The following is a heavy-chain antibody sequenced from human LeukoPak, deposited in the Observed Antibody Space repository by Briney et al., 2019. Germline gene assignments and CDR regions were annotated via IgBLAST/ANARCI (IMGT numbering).Heavy chain of an antibody. V-gene: IGHV3-30-3*01. CDR3: ARGHRGIAVFGFDY. CDR1: GFTFSSYA. CDR2: ISYDGSNK. D-gene: IGHD6-19*01. Sequence: QPGGSLRLSCAASGFTFSSYAMHWVRQAPGKGLEWVAVISYDGSNKYYADSVKGRFTVSRDNSKNTLYLQMNSLRAEDTAVYYCARGHRGIAVFGFDYWGQGTLVTVSS. J-gene: IGHJ4*02.